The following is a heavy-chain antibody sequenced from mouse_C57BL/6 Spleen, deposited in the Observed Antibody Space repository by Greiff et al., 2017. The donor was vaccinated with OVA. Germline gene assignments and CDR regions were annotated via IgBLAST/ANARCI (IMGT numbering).Heavy chain of an antibody. J-gene: IGHJ1*03. V-gene: IGHV3-6*01. CDR1: GYSITSGYY. D-gene: IGHD4-1*01. CDR3: ASSITGWYFDV. Sequence: EVKLVESGPGLVKPSQSLSLTCSVTGYSITSGYYWNWIRQFPGNKLEWMGYISYDGSNNYNPSLKNRISITRDTSKNQFFLKLNSVTTEDTATYYCASSITGWYFDVWGTGTTVTVSS. CDR2: ISYDGSN.